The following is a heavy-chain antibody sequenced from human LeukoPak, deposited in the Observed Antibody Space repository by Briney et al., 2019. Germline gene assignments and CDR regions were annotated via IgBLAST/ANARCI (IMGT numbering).Heavy chain of an antibody. CDR3: ARVLYSSGWYGNFDS. Sequence: GGSLRLSCGASGFTFSSYAMHWVRQAPGKGLEWVAVISYDGSNKYYADSVKGRFTISRDNSKNTLYLQMNSLRAEDTAVYYCARVLYSSGWYGNFDSWGQGTLVTVSS. CDR1: GFTFSSYA. V-gene: IGHV3-30*04. CDR2: ISYDGSNK. J-gene: IGHJ4*02. D-gene: IGHD6-19*01.